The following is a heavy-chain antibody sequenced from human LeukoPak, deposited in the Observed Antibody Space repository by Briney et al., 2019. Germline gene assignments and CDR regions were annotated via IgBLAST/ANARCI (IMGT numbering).Heavy chain of an antibody. CDR3: ARGGDIVVVVAATGAFDI. D-gene: IGHD2-15*01. Sequence: SETLSLTCTVSDGSISGYYWSWIRQPPGKGLEWLAYIYYSGSTNYNPSLQSRVTISVDTSKNQFSLKLSSVTAADTAVYYCARGGDIVVVVAATGAFDIWGQGTMVTVSS. V-gene: IGHV4-59*12. J-gene: IGHJ3*02. CDR1: DGSISGYY. CDR2: IYYSGST.